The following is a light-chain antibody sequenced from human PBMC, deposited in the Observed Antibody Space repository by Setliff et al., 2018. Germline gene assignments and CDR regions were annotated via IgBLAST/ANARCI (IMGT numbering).Light chain of an antibody. Sequence: QSVLTQPASVSGSPGQSITIYCTGTSSDVGAYKYVSWCQQHAGEAPKLMIYEVTKRPSGVPDRFSGSKSGNTASLTVSGLQAEDEADYYCSAYAGNNNLIFGGGTK. CDR2: EVT. J-gene: IGLJ2*01. V-gene: IGLV2-8*01. CDR3: SAYAGNNNLI. CDR1: SSDVGAYKY.